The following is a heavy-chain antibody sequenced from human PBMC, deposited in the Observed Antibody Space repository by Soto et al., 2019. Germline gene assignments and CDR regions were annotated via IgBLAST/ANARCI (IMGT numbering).Heavy chain of an antibody. V-gene: IGHV3-48*02. J-gene: IGHJ6*02. CDR1: GFTFNRYS. CDR3: ARASREGYYYYYGMDV. CDR2: ISSGGSTI. D-gene: IGHD1-26*01. Sequence: GGSLRLSCAASGFTFNRYSMNWVRESPGKGLEWVSYISSGGSTIFYANSVKGRFTISRDNAKNSLYLQVNSLRDEDTALYYCARASREGYYYYYGMDVWGQGTTVTVSS.